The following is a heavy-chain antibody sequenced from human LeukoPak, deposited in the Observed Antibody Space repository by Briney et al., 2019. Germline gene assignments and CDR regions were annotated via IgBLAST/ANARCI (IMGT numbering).Heavy chain of an antibody. J-gene: IGHJ4*02. Sequence: PGGSLRLSCAASGLTFDDFAMHWVRQAPGKGLEWVSLISGEGGSTYYADSVKGRFTISRDNSKNSLYLQMNTLRSEDTALYYCAKGRRYSSSWYDYWGQGTLVTVSS. CDR3: AKGRRYSSSWYDY. CDR2: ISGEGGST. D-gene: IGHD6-13*01. CDR1: GLTFDDFA. V-gene: IGHV3-43*02.